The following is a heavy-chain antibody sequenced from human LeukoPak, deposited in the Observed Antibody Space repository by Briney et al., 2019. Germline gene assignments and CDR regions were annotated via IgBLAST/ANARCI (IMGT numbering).Heavy chain of an antibody. J-gene: IGHJ3*02. CDR3: ARERDYFAFDI. CDR1: GYTFTSYA. V-gene: IGHV1-3*01. CDR2: INAGNGNT. D-gene: IGHD4/OR15-4a*01. Sequence: ASVKVSCKASGYTFTSYAMHWVRQAPGQRLEWMGWINAGNGNTKYSQKFQGRVTISRDTSASTVYMELSSLRSEDTALYYCARERDYFAFDIWGQGTMVTVSS.